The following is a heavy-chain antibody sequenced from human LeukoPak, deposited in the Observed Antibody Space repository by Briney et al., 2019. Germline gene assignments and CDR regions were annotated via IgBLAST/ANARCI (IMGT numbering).Heavy chain of an antibody. V-gene: IGHV4-59*11. J-gene: IGHJ6*03. Sequence: PSETLSLTCTVSGDSLSAHYWSWIREPPGRGLEYIGDVYYTGTTNYNPSLKNRVTMSVDTSKTQFSLRLTSVTAADTALYYCAKFGTYPVHVSYSYYYMDVWGKGTTVTVSS. CDR3: AKFGTYPVHVSYSYYYMDV. CDR2: VYYTGTT. CDR1: GDSLSAHY. D-gene: IGHD1-26*01.